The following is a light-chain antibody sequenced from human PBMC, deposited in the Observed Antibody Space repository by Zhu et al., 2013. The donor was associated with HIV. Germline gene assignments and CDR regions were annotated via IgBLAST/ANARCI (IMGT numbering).Light chain of an antibody. J-gene: IGLJ2*01. CDR3: SSYTNSATLI. Sequence: QSALTQPASVSGSPGQSITISCTGSDSDVGAYYYVSWYQQYPGKAPRLLMHEVHTRPSGISNRFSASKSGNTASLTISGLQAEDEADYYCSSYTNSATLIFGGGTKLTVL. CDR2: EVH. CDR1: DSDVGAYYY. V-gene: IGLV2-14*01.